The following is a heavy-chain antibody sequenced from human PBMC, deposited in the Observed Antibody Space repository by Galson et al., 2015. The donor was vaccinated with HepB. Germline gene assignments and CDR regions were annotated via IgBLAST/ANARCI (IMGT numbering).Heavy chain of an antibody. D-gene: IGHD3-22*01. Sequence: SLRLSCAASGFTLSSYWMTWVRQAPGKGLEWVANIKQDGSKKYYVDSVKGRFTISRDNAKNSLYLQINSLRAEDTAVYYCARDSKWGMIVPRDPSFFDYWGQGTLVTVSS. J-gene: IGHJ4*02. CDR1: GFTLSSYW. CDR3: ARDSKWGMIVPRDPSFFDY. V-gene: IGHV3-7*03. CDR2: IKQDGSKK.